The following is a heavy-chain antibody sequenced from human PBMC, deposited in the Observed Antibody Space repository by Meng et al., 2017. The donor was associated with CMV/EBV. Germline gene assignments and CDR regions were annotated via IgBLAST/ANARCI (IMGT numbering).Heavy chain of an antibody. Sequence: QVPPGGSGGGVCQPGRSLILSCAASGFTFSSYAISWVRQAPGQGLEWMRGIIPIFGTANYAQKFQGRVTITADESTSTAYMELSSLRSEDTAVYYCAREGALAYFDYWGQGTLVTVSS. V-gene: IGHV1-69*01. D-gene: IGHD5-12*01. CDR1: GFTFSSYA. CDR2: IIPIFGTA. J-gene: IGHJ4*02. CDR3: AREGALAYFDY.